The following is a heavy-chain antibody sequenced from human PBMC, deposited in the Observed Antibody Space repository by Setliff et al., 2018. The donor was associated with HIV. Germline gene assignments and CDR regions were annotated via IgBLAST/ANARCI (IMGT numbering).Heavy chain of an antibody. CDR2: IFPADSDT. CDR1: GYSFGDYW. V-gene: IGHV5-51*01. J-gene: IGHJ3*01. CDR3: ARHRVDTSMLVVKSPGAFDL. Sequence: HGESLKISCRGFGYSFGDYWIGWVRQKPGKGLEWMGIIFPADSDTRVSPSFQGQVSISADRSTYAAFLQWTSLKASDTGMYFCARHRVDTSMLVVKSPGAFDLWGQGTLVTVSS. D-gene: IGHD3-22*01.